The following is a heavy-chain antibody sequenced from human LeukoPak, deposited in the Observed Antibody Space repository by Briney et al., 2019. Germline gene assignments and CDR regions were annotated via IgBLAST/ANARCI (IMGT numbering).Heavy chain of an antibody. Sequence: PSETLSLTCSVSGGSISTSYYWGWIRQPPGKGLEWIGSIYYSGGTYYNPSLKSRVTISVDTSKNHFSLNLSSVTAADTAVYYCARDGGYCSSTSCYSAFDYWGQGTLVTVSS. D-gene: IGHD2-2*01. CDR1: GGSISTSYY. J-gene: IGHJ4*02. V-gene: IGHV4-39*02. CDR2: IYYSGGT. CDR3: ARDGGYCSSTSCYSAFDY.